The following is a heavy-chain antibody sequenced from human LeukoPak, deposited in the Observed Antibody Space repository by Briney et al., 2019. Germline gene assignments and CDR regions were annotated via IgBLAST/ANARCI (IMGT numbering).Heavy chain of an antibody. CDR3: ARGEGSGSYMSYFEH. V-gene: IGHV4-34*01. D-gene: IGHD3-10*01. J-gene: IGHJ4*02. CDR1: GGTFGGYY. CDR2: IDHSGNT. Sequence: PSETLSLTCAVYGGTFGGYYWTWIRQSPGKGLEWIGEIDHSGNTNYNPSLKSRVTISEDTSKNQFSLKLSSVFAADTAVYYCARGEGSGSYMSYFEHWGQGTLVTVSS.